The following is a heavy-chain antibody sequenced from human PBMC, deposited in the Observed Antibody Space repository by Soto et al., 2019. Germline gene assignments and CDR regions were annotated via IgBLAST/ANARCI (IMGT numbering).Heavy chain of an antibody. CDR3: AREETAWPLAYGLDV. CDR2: IRSGRDT. J-gene: IGHJ6*02. D-gene: IGHD2-21*02. Sequence: GGSLRLSCAASGFTFSSYEMNWVRQAPGKGLEWVSSIRSGRDTFYADSVKGRFSISRDDATSSVSLQMNSLRGEDTAVYFCAREETAWPLAYGLDVWGQGTTVTVSS. CDR1: GFTFSSYE. V-gene: IGHV3-21*01.